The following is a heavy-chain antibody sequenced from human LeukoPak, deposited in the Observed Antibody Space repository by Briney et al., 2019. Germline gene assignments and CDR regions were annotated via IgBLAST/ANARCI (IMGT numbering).Heavy chain of an antibody. CDR1: GGSINSYY. CDR3: ARARDGHINNWFDP. V-gene: IGHV4-59*01. D-gene: IGHD5-24*01. Sequence: TSETLSLTCTVSGGSINSYYWSWIRQPPGKGLEWIGYIYYSGSTNYNPSLKSRVTISVDTSKNQFSLKMSSVTAADTAVYYCARARDGHINNWFDPWGQGTLVTVSS. J-gene: IGHJ5*02. CDR2: IYYSGST.